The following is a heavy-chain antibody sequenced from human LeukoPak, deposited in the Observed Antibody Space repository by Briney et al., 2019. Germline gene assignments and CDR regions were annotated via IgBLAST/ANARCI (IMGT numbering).Heavy chain of an antibody. Sequence: GASVKVSCKASGYTFTSYGISWVRQAPGQGVGWMGWISAYNGNTNYAQKLQGRVTITTNTSTSTAYMELRSLRSDDTAVYYCARDRRYSSSWQKNGFDPWGQGTLVTVSS. CDR3: ARDRRYSSSWQKNGFDP. D-gene: IGHD6-13*01. V-gene: IGHV1-18*01. CDR1: GYTFTSYG. CDR2: ISAYNGNT. J-gene: IGHJ5*02.